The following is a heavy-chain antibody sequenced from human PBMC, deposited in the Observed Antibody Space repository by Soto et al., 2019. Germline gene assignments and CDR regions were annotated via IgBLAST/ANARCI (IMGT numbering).Heavy chain of an antibody. J-gene: IGHJ4*02. CDR2: ISSSGTTT. Sequence: QVQLVESGGGLGKPGGSLRLSCAASGFTFSDFYMSWIRQAPGKGLEWISYISSSGTTTYYTDSVKGRFTISRDNAKNSLYLQMNTLRDEDTAVYYCARIWGGGGYALIYWGQGTLVTVSS. CDR1: GFTFSDFY. V-gene: IGHV3-11*01. CDR3: ARIWGGGGYALIY. D-gene: IGHD2-8*01.